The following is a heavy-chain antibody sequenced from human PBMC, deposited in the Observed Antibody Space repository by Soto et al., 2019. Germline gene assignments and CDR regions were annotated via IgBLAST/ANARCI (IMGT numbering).Heavy chain of an antibody. CDR2: IYHSGST. J-gene: IGHJ4*02. V-gene: IGHV4-30-2*01. Sequence: TLSLTCAVSGGSISSGGYSWSWIRQPPGKGLEWIGYIYHSGSTYYNPSLKSRVTISVDRSENQFSLKLSSVTAAYTAVYYCARRKHYDGWGSPGYFDYWGQGTLVAVSS. D-gene: IGHD3-10*01. CDR1: GGSISSGGYS. CDR3: ARRKHYDGWGSPGYFDY.